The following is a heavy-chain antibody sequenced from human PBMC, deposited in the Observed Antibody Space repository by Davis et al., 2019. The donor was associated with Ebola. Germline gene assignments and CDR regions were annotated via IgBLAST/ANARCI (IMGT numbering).Heavy chain of an antibody. CDR1: DGSISSYY. J-gene: IGHJ6*02. CDR2: IYYSGST. Sequence: PSETLSLTCTVSDGSISSYYWNWIRQPPGKGLEWIGYIYYSGSTNYNPSLKSRVTISVDTSKNQFSLKLSSVTAADTAVYYCARVRGSFRYLSYGMDVWGQGTTVTVSS. CDR3: ARVRGSFRYLSYGMDV. V-gene: IGHV4-59*01. D-gene: IGHD1-26*01.